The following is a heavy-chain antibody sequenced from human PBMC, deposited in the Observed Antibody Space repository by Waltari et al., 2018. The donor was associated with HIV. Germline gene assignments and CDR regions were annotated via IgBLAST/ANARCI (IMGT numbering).Heavy chain of an antibody. J-gene: IGHJ4*02. Sequence: QVQLQESAPGLVKPSQTLSLTCTVSGGSISSGSYYWSWIRQPAGKGLEWIGRIYTSGSTNYNPSLKSRVTISVDTSKNQFSLKLSSVTAADTAVYYCARGSHGAVAGTSFGYWGQGTLVTVSS. CDR2: IYTSGST. CDR1: GGSISSGSYY. V-gene: IGHV4-61*02. D-gene: IGHD6-19*01. CDR3: ARGSHGAVAGTSFGY.